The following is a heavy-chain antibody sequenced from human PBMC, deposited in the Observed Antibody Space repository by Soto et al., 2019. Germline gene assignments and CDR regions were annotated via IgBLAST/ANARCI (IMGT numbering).Heavy chain of an antibody. CDR2: ISGGGGSS. Sequence: EVQLLESGGGLVQPGGSLRLSCAASGFTFSNYAMIWVRQAPGKGLEWVSGISGGGGSSYYADSVKGRFTISRDNSKNTLYLQMNSLRAEDTAVSYCSHNCGVDGHSVFFYWGQGTLVSVSS. J-gene: IGHJ4*02. CDR1: GFTFSNYA. V-gene: IGHV3-23*01. D-gene: IGHD2-21*01. CDR3: SHNCGVDGHSVFFY.